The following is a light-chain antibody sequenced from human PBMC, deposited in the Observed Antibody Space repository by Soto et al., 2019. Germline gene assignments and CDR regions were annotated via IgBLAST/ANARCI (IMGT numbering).Light chain of an antibody. CDR1: QSLLHSNGYNY. V-gene: IGKV2-28*01. J-gene: IGKJ2*01. CDR3: MQAIQSPPYT. Sequence: DIVMTQSPLSLPVTPGEPASISCRSSQSLLHSNGYNYLDWYLQKPGQSPQLLIYWGSNRASGVPDRFSGSGSGTDFTLTISRVEAEDVGVYYCMQAIQSPPYTFGQGTKLEIK. CDR2: WGS.